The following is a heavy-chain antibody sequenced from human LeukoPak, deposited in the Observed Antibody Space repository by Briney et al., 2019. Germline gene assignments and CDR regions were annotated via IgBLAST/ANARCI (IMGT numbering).Heavy chain of an antibody. CDR3: ARDRIATIGPFDP. CDR2: INHSGST. V-gene: IGHV4-34*01. D-gene: IGHD2-21*01. J-gene: IGHJ5*02. Sequence: SETLSLTCAVYGGSFSGYYWSWIRQPPGKGLEWIGEINHSGSTNYNPSLKSRVTISVDTSKNQFSLKLTSMTAADTAVYYCARDRIATIGPFDPWGQGTLVTVSS. CDR1: GGSFSGYY.